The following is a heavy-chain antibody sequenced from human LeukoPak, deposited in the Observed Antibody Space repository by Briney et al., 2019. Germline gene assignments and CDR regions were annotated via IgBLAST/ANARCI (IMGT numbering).Heavy chain of an antibody. V-gene: IGHV4-39*07. CDR2: IYYSGST. D-gene: IGHD4-23*01. Sequence: PSETLSLTCTVSGGSISSSSYYWGWIRQPPGKGLEWIGSIYYSGSTYYNPSLKSRVTISVDMSKNQFSLKLSSVTAADTAVYYCARVDVGGNSPWYYYYYMDVWGKGTTVTVSS. CDR1: GGSISSSSYY. CDR3: ARVDVGGNSPWYYYYYMDV. J-gene: IGHJ6*03.